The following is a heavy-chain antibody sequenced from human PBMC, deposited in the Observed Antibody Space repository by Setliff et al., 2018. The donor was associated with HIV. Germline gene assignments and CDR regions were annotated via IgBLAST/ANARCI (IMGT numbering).Heavy chain of an antibody. V-gene: IGHV4-34*01. J-gene: IGHJ5*02. D-gene: IGHD2-2*01. CDR3: AGHSGGDIAVVPTAIDWFDP. CDR1: GGSFSGYY. Sequence: PSETLSLTCAVYGGSFSGYYWSWIRQTPGEGLEWIGEINHGGSTNSNPSLKSRVTISLDTSKNQFSLKLTSVTAADTAVYYCAGHSGGDIAVVPTAIDWFDPWGQGTPVTVSS. CDR2: INHGGST.